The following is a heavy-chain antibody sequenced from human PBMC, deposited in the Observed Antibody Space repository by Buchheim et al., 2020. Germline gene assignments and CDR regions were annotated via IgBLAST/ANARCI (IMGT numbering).Heavy chain of an antibody. D-gene: IGHD1-1*01. Sequence: EVQLVESGGGLVQPGGSLKLSCAASGFTFSNYWMHWVRQVPGKGLVWVSRFRYDGSATGYADSVKGRFTISRDNGKNMLYLQMNSLRADDTAVYFCAKTDWLDTWGQGTL. V-gene: IGHV3-74*01. CDR2: FRYDGSAT. CDR3: AKTDWLDT. CDR1: GFTFSNYW. J-gene: IGHJ5*02.